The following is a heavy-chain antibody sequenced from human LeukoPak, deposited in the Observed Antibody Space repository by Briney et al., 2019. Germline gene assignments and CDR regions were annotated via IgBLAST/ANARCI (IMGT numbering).Heavy chain of an antibody. CDR3: ARGGGHSYETYFFDN. D-gene: IGHD5-18*01. Sequence: KPSETLSLTCMVSEYPISSGYYWGWIRQPPGKGLEWIASVFHSGRTFYNPSLQSRVTLSVDTSRNQFSLKVTSVTAADTAVYYCARGGGHSYETYFFDNWGQGTLVTVSS. V-gene: IGHV4-38-2*02. CDR2: VFHSGRT. J-gene: IGHJ4*02. CDR1: EYPISSGYY.